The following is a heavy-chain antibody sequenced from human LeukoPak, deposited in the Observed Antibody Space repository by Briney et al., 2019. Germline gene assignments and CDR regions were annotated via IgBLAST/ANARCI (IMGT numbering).Heavy chain of an antibody. V-gene: IGHV3-64*01. CDR1: GFSFTGYY. J-gene: IGHJ4*02. Sequence: PGGSLRLSCAASGFSFTGYYLHWVRQTPGKGLEYISTITDSGSSTYHTNSVRGRFTISRDNSKNTLYLQMGSLRTEGTAVYYCARSTRYFGSAMYYFDDWGQGTLVTVSS. CDR3: ARSTRYFGSAMYYFDD. D-gene: IGHD3-10*01. CDR2: ITDSGSST.